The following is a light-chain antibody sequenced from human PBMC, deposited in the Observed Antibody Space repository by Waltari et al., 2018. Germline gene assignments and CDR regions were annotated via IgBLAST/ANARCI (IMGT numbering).Light chain of an antibody. J-gene: IGKJ2*01. CDR1: QDISNN. Sequence: DIQMTQSPSSLSASVGDRVTITCRVSQDISNNLNWYQQKPGKAPDLLIFAVFTLQSGVPSRFSGSGSGTEFTLTISSLQPEDSATYYCQQSYTMPMYTFGQGTKLEIK. CDR2: AVF. V-gene: IGKV1-39*01. CDR3: QQSYTMPMYT.